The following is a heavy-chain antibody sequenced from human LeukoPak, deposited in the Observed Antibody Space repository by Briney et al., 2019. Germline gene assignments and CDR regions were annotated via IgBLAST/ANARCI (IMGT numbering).Heavy chain of an antibody. Sequence: ASVKVSCKASGYTFTSYGISWVRQAPGQGPEWMGWISAYNGNTNYAQKLQGRVTMTTDTSTSTAYMELRSLRSDDTAVYYCARAYDFWSDYPSRDYWGKGTLVAVSS. CDR2: ISAYNGNT. J-gene: IGHJ4*02. CDR3: ARAYDFWSDYPSRDY. V-gene: IGHV1-18*01. D-gene: IGHD3-3*01. CDR1: GYTFTSYG.